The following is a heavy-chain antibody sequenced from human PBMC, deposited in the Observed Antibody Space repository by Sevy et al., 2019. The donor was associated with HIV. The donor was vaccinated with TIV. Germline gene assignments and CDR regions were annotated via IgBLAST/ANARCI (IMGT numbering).Heavy chain of an antibody. CDR2: INESGII. CDR3: ARSPPVVVVPGALSWFDP. J-gene: IGHJ5*02. V-gene: IGHV4-34*01. Sequence: SETLSLTCAVHDGSFSGYYWNWIRQLPGKGLEWIGEINESGIIYYNPSLKSRVTISVDTSKKQFSLRLNSVTAADTAVDFCARSPPVVVVPGALSWFDPWGQGTLVTVSS. CDR1: DGSFSGYY. D-gene: IGHD2-2*01.